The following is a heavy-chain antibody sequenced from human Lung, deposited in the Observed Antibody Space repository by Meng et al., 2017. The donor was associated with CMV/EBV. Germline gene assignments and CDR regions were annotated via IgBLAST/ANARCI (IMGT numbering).Heavy chain of an antibody. V-gene: IGHV1-69*05. J-gene: IGHJ6*02. CDR1: GGTFSSYA. CDR3: ATLPEGAIFGDYGMDV. CDR2: IIPIFGTA. Sequence: SXXVSXKASGGTFSSYAISWVRQAPGQGLEWMGGIIPIFGTANYAQKFQGRVTITTDESTSTAYMELSSLRSEDTAVYYCATLPEGAIFGDYGMDVWGQGTXVTVAS. D-gene: IGHD3-3*01.